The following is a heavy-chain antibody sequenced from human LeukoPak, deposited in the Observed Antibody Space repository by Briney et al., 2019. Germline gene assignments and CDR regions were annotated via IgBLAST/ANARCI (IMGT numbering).Heavy chain of an antibody. D-gene: IGHD3-16*01. CDR1: GGSISSGNW. J-gene: IGHJ3*02. CDR2: IYHSGST. Sequence: SETLPLTCAVSGGSISSGNWWSWVRQPPGKGLEWIGEIYHSGSTNYNPSLKSRVTISVDRSKNHFSLKLSSVTAADTAVYYCARPGFGGAFDIWGQGTMVTVYS. CDR3: ARPGFGGAFDI. V-gene: IGHV4-4*02.